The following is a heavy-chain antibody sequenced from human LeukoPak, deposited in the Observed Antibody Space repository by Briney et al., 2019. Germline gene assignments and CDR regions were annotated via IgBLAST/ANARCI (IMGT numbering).Heavy chain of an antibody. V-gene: IGHV1-2*02. CDR2: INPNSGGT. CDR1: GYTFTGYY. D-gene: IGHD3-3*01. CDR3: ARGYDVWSGYPDAFDI. J-gene: IGHJ3*02. Sequence: ASVKVSCKASGYTFTGYYMHWVRQAPGQGLEWMGWINPNSGGTNYAQKFQGRVTMTRDTSISTAYMELSRLRSDDTAVYYCARGYDVWSGYPDAFDIWGQGTMVTVSS.